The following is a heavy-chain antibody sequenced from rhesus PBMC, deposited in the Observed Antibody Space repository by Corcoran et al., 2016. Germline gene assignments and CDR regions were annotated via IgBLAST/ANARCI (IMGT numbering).Heavy chain of an antibody. CDR1: GGSISDSYY. CDR2: ICGSGRST. J-gene: IGHJ6*01. V-gene: IGHV4-106*01. Sequence: QVQLQESGPGLVKPSETLSLTCAVSGGSISDSYYWSWIRQPPGKGLEWIGYICGSGRSTDYNPTLKSRVTISTDTSKNHFSLKLSSVTAADTAVYYCARGGLGLDSWGQGVVVTVSS. CDR3: ARGGLGLDS.